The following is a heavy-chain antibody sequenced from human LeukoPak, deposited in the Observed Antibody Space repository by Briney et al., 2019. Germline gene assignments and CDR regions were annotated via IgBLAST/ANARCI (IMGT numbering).Heavy chain of an antibody. V-gene: IGHV4-59*01. J-gene: IGHJ6*02. CDR1: GGSISSYY. D-gene: IGHD3-3*01. Sequence: SETLSLTCTVSGGSISSYYWSWIRQPPGKGLEWIGYIYYSGSTNYNPSLKSRVTISVDTSKNQFSLKLSSVTAADTAVYYCARVAVITIFGMVNRAGDYYYGMDVWGQGTTVTVSS. CDR2: IYYSGST. CDR3: ARVAVITIFGMVNRAGDYYYGMDV.